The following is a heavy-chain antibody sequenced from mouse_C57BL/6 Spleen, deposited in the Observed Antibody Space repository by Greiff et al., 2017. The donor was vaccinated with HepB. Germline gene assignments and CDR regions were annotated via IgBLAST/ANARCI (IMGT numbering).Heavy chain of an antibody. CDR3: ASLYGSSPYYFDY. CDR1: GFSLTSYG. J-gene: IGHJ2*01. V-gene: IGHV2-2*01. CDR2: IWSGGST. Sequence: QVQLKESGPGLVQPSQSLSITCTVSGFSLTSYGVHWVRQSPGKGLEWLGVIWSGGSTDYNAAFISRLSISKDNSKSQVFFKMNSLQADDTAIYYCASLYGSSPYYFDYWGQGTTLTVSS. D-gene: IGHD1-1*01.